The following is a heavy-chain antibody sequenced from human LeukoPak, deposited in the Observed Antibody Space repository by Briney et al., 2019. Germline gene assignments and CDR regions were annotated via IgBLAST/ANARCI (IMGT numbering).Heavy chain of an antibody. Sequence: GGSLRLSCAASGFTFSSYAMSWVRQAPGKGLEWVSAISGSGGSTYYADSVKGRFTISRDNSKNTLYLQMNSLRAEDTALYSCAKDLDPGIAVAGLYFDYWGQGTLVTVSS. CDR1: GFTFSSYA. J-gene: IGHJ4*02. CDR2: ISGSGGST. V-gene: IGHV3-23*01. CDR3: AKDLDPGIAVAGLYFDY. D-gene: IGHD6-19*01.